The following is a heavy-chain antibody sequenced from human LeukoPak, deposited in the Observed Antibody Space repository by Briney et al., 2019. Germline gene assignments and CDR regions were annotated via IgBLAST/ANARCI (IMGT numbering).Heavy chain of an antibody. D-gene: IGHD3-3*01. V-gene: IGHV4-59*12. CDR3: ARSGYDFWSGYYNWFDP. Sequence: SETLSLTCTVSGGSISSYYWSWIRQPPGKGLEWIGYIYYSGSTYYNPSLKSRVAISVDRSKNQFSLKLSSVTAADTAVYYCARSGYDFWSGYYNWFDPWGQGTLVTVSS. CDR2: IYYSGST. CDR1: GGSISSYY. J-gene: IGHJ5*02.